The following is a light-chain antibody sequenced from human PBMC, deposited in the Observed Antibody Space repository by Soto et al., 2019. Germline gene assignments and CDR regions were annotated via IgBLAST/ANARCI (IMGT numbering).Light chain of an antibody. Sequence: DIQMNQSPSSLSASVGDRVTITCRASQSISSYLNWYQQKPGKAPKLLIYAASSLQSGVPSRFSGSGSGTDFTLTISSLQPEDFATYYCQQSYSTPPDFGGGTKVDIK. J-gene: IGKJ4*01. CDR2: AAS. CDR3: QQSYSTPPD. V-gene: IGKV1-39*01. CDR1: QSISSY.